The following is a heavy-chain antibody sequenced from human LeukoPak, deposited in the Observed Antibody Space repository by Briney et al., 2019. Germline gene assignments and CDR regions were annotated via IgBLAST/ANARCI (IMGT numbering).Heavy chain of an antibody. CDR2: IKEDGSEK. CDR3: ARDEQWLRTFDI. Sequence: GGSLRLSCAASGFTFSSYWRSWFRQAPGKGLEWVANIKEDGSEKFYVDSVKGRFTISRDNAKNSLYLQMNSLRVEDTAVYYCARDEQWLRTFDIWGQGTMVTVSS. J-gene: IGHJ3*02. V-gene: IGHV3-7*01. CDR1: GFTFSSYW. D-gene: IGHD6-19*01.